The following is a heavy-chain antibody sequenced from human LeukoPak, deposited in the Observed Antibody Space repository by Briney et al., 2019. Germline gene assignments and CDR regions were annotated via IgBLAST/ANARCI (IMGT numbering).Heavy chain of an antibody. CDR3: ARDSTIFGVVSGMDV. J-gene: IGHJ6*02. D-gene: IGHD3-3*01. Sequence: GGSLRLSCAPSGFTFSRHGMHWVRQAPGKGLEWVAVISYDGSNKYYAYSVKGRFTISRDNSKNTLYLQMNSLRAEDTAVYYCARDSTIFGVVSGMDVWGQGTTVTVSS. V-gene: IGHV3-30*03. CDR2: ISYDGSNK. CDR1: GFTFSRHG.